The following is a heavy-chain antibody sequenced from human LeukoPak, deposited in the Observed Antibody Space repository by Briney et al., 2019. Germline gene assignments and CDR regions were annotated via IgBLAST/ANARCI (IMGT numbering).Heavy chain of an antibody. CDR1: GYTFTGYY. J-gene: IGHJ4*02. CDR2: INPNSGGT. V-gene: IGHV1-2*02. D-gene: IGHD2-2*02. Sequence: ASVKVSCEASGYTFTGYYMHWVRQAPGQGLEWMGWINPNSGGTNYAQKFQGRVTMTRDTSISTAYMELSRLRSDDTAVYYCSVVPAAIGTYYFDYWGQGTLVTVSS. CDR3: SVVPAAIGTYYFDY.